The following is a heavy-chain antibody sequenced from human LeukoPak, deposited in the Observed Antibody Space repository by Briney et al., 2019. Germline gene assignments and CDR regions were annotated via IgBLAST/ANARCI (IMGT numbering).Heavy chain of an antibody. J-gene: IGHJ3*02. CDR2: ISSGSSTI. Sequence: GGSLRLSCAASGFTFSSYSMNWVRQAPGKGLEWVSYISSGSSTIYYADSVKGRFTISRDNAKNSLYLQMNSLRAEDTAVYYCARDVRGGYCSSTSCYTSDAFDIWGQGTMVTVSS. D-gene: IGHD2-2*02. CDR1: GFTFSSYS. V-gene: IGHV3-48*01. CDR3: ARDVRGGYCSSTSCYTSDAFDI.